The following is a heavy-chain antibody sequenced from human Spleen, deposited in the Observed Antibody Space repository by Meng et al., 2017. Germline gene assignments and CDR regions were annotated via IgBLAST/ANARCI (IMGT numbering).Heavy chain of an antibody. D-gene: IGHD6-19*01. V-gene: IGHV4-34*01. Sequence: QVQLQKGGAGLLKPSETLSLTCAVYGGSFSGYYWSWIRQPPGKGLEWIGEINHSGSTNYNPSLKSRVTISVDTSKNQFSLKLSFVTAADTAVYYCARGDSGWYTGWDWFDPWGQGTLVTVSS. CDR2: INHSGST. CDR3: ARGDSGWYTGWDWFDP. CDR1: GGSFSGYY. J-gene: IGHJ5*02.